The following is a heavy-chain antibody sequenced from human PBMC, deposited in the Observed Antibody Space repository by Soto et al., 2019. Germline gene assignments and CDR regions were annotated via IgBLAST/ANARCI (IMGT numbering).Heavy chain of an antibody. J-gene: IGHJ4*02. CDR3: ARGITLPTPLDY. D-gene: IGHD1-20*01. V-gene: IGHV1-3*01. CDR2: INAGNGNT. CDR1: GYTFTSYA. Sequence: PGTSVKVSCKASGYTFTSYAMHWVRQAPGQRLEWMGWINAGNGNTKYSQKFQGRVTITRDTSASTAYMELSSLRSEDTAVYYCARGITLPTPLDYWGQGTLVNVSS.